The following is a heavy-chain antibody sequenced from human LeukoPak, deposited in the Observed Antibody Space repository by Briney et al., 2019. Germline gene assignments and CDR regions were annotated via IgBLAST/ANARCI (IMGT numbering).Heavy chain of an antibody. D-gene: IGHD3-10*01. V-gene: IGHV3-7*01. J-gene: IGHJ4*02. CDR1: GFTFISYW. Sequence: PGGSLRLSCAASGFTFISYWMSWVRQAPGKGLEWVANIKEDGNEKYYVDSVRGRFTISRDNAKNSLYLQMNSLRAEDTAVYYCAKDVIWLGEFLPTDYWGQGTLVTVSS. CDR2: IKEDGNEK. CDR3: AKDVIWLGEFLPTDY.